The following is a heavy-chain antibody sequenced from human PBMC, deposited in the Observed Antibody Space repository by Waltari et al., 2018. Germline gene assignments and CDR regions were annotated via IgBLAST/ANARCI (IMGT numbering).Heavy chain of an antibody. CDR1: GDSLGPNH. D-gene: IGHD1-7*01. CDR2: VQASGST. V-gene: IGHV4-4*07. Sequence: QVQLRESGPGLVKSSEPLSLTCSVSGDSLGPNHWRWIRQSLGKGLEWIGDVQASGSTDYNPSFRGRVTMSADASKNQFSLTLKSLTAADTATYFCARALWRVGTRGDFFDIWGRGTTVTVS. CDR3: ARALWRVGTRGDFFDI. J-gene: IGHJ3*02.